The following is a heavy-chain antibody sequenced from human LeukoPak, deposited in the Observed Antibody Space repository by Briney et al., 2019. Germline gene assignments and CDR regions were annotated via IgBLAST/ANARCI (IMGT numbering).Heavy chain of an antibody. J-gene: IGHJ4*02. Sequence: ASVKVSCKVSGYTLSEVSLHWVRQAPGIGLDWMGGFGPEDGATISAPKFQGRVTMTADTSADTAYIDLSSLRSEDTAVYYCATGAKWLQFGIPGTFDSWGQGTLVTVSS. CDR2: FGPEDGAT. V-gene: IGHV1-24*01. D-gene: IGHD5-24*01. CDR1: GYTLSEVS. CDR3: ATGAKWLQFGIPGTFDS.